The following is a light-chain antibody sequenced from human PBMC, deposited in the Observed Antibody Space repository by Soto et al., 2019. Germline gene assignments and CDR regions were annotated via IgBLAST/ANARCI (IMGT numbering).Light chain of an antibody. V-gene: IGKV1-39*01. Sequence: DIQMTQSPSSLPAPVGDRVTITCRASQSVNTYLHWYQQKPGKAPKLLIFAASNLQSGVPSRFSGSGSGTNFTLSLNSLQPEDFATYYCQQGYSNPWTFGQGTKVDIK. J-gene: IGKJ1*01. CDR2: AAS. CDR1: QSVNTY. CDR3: QQGYSNPWT.